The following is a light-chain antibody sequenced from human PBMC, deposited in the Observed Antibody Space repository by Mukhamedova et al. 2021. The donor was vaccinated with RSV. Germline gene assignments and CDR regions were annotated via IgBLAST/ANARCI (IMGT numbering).Light chain of an antibody. J-gene: IGLJ2*01. CDR2: EVS. CDR3: SSYTSSTTRI. CDR1: SSDVGGYNH. V-gene: IGLV2-14*01. Sequence: GTSSDVGGYNHVSWYQQHPGRAPKLMIYEVSSRPSGVSNRFSGSKSGNTASLTISRLQAEDEADYYCSSYTSSTTRIFGGGAKLTV.